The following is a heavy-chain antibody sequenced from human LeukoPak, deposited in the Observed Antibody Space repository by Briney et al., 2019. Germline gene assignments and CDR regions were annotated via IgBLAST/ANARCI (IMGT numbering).Heavy chain of an antibody. CDR2: IYYSGST. J-gene: IGHJ6*03. CDR3: ARVTYYYDSSGYYLHYYYYYYMDV. Sequence: SETLSLTCTVSGGSISSSSYYWGWIRQPPGKGLEWIGSIYYSGSTYYNPSLKSRVTISVDTSKNQFSLKLSSVTAADTAVYYCARVTYYYDSSGYYLHYYYYYYMDVWGKGTTVTVSS. CDR1: GGSISSSSYY. D-gene: IGHD3-22*01. V-gene: IGHV4-39*07.